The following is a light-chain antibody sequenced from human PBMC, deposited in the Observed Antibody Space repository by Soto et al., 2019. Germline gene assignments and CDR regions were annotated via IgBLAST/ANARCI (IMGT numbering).Light chain of an antibody. V-gene: IGKV1-5*03. J-gene: IGKJ1*01. CDR2: KAS. CDR3: QNYNSPRT. Sequence: DIQMTQSPSTLSASVGDRVTITCRASQSISSWLAWYQQKPGKAPKLLIYKASRLDSGVTSRFSGSGSGTEYNLTIRRLQHDVFATYYCQNYNSPRTFGQGTKVEIK. CDR1: QSISSW.